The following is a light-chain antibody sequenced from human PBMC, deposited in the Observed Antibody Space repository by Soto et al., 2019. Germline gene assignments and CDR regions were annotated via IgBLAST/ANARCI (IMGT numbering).Light chain of an antibody. CDR3: SSYTGSSTYVV. CDR2: DVS. V-gene: IGLV2-14*01. CDR1: SSDVGGYNY. Sequence: QSALTQPASMSGSPGQSITISCTGTSSDVGGYNYVSWYQQHPGKAPKLMIYDVSNRPSGVSNRFSGSKSGNTASLTISGLQAEDEADYYCSSYTGSSTYVVFGGGTKLTVL. J-gene: IGLJ2*01.